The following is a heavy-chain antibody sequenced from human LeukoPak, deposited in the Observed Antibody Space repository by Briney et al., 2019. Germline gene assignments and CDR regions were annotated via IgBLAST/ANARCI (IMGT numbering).Heavy chain of an antibody. D-gene: IGHD2-2*02. CDR3: ARIYCSSTSCYTPRAYYYYMDV. V-gene: IGHV4-39*07. Sequence: SETLSLTCTVSGGSISSSSYYWGWIRQPPGKGLEWIGSIYYSGSTYYNPSLKSRVTISVDTFKNQFSLKLSSVTAADTAVYYCARIYCSSTSCYTPRAYYYYMDVWGKGTTVTVSS. CDR1: GGSISSSSYY. CDR2: IYYSGST. J-gene: IGHJ6*03.